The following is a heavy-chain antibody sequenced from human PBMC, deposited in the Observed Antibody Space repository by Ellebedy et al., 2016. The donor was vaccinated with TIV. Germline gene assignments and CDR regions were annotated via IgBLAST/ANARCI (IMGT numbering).Heavy chain of an antibody. CDR2: INPSGGST. J-gene: IGHJ3*02. D-gene: IGHD6-6*01. CDR3: ARDASTSSTAGDAFDI. CDR1: GYSFFNYN. V-gene: IGHV1-46*03. Sequence: ASVKVSXKASGYSFFNYNMHWVRQAPGQGLEWMGIINPSGGSTSYSQKFQGRVTMTRDTSTSTVYMDLSSLRYEDTAVYYCARDASTSSTAGDAFDIWGQGTMVTVSS.